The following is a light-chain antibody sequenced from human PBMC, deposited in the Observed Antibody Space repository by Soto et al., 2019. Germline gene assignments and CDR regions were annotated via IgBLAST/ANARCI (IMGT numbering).Light chain of an antibody. CDR2: DVS. CDR1: SSDVGGYNY. J-gene: IGLJ1*01. Sequence: QSALTQPRSVSGSPGQSVTISCTGTSSDVGGYNYVSWYQQHPGKAPKLMIYDVSERPSGVPDRFSGSKSGNTASLTTSGLXXXXXXXYYCCSYAGSYTHYVFGTGTKL. CDR3: CSYAGSYTHYV. V-gene: IGLV2-11*01.